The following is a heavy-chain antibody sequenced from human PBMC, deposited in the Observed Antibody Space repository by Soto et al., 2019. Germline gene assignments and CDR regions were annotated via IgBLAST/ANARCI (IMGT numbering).Heavy chain of an antibody. CDR3: ARHPGYAVPTVYATHYFNY. CDR1: GDSISSDNYY. V-gene: IGHV4-39*01. D-gene: IGHD2-8*01. CDR2: IYYTGST. Sequence: QLQLQESGPGLVKPSETLSLTCTVSGDSISSDNYYCVWIRQPPGKGLEWIGSIYYTGSTYYNPSLKSRVTMSVDTSKSQFSLKLSSVTAADTAVYYCARHPGYAVPTVYATHYFNYWGQGILVTVST. J-gene: IGHJ4*02.